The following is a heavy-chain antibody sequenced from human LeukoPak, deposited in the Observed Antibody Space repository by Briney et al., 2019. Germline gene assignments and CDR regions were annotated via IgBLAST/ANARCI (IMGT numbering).Heavy chain of an antibody. CDR1: GGSISSSSYY. D-gene: IGHD1-26*01. Sequence: SETLSLTCTVSGGSISSSSYYWGWIRQPPGKGLEWIGGIYYSGSTYYNPSLKSRVTISVDTSKNQFSLKLGSVTAADTAVYYCARRGGGYVRWFDPWGQGTLVTVSS. CDR3: ARRGGGYVRWFDP. V-gene: IGHV4-39*01. J-gene: IGHJ5*02. CDR2: IYYSGST.